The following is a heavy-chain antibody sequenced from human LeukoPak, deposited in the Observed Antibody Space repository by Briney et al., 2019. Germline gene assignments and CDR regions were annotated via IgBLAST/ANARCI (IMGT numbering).Heavy chain of an antibody. V-gene: IGHV3-30-3*01. J-gene: IGHJ4*02. CDR2: ISYDGSNK. D-gene: IGHD3-10*01. CDR3: AKDRNNYYGSGSYFDY. Sequence: PGKSLRLSCAVSGFTFTTYAMHWVRQAPGKGLEWVAVISYDGSNKYYADSVKGRFTISRDNSKNTLYLQMNSLRAEDTAVYYCAKDRNNYYGSGSYFDYWGQGTLVTVSS. CDR1: GFTFTTYA.